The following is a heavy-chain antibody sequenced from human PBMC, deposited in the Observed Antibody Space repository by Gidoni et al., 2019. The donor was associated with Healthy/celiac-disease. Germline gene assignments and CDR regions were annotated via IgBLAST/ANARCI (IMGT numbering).Heavy chain of an antibody. Sequence: QVQLVESGGGVVPPGRSLRLSCSAAGFTFSSYGMHWVRQAPGKGLEWVAVLWYDGSNKYYADSVKGRFTISRDNSKNTLYLQMNSLRAEDTAVYYCASSSTAGWFDPWGQGTLVTVSS. CDR2: LWYDGSNK. J-gene: IGHJ5*02. V-gene: IGHV3-33*01. CDR3: ASSSTAGWFDP. CDR1: GFTFSSYG.